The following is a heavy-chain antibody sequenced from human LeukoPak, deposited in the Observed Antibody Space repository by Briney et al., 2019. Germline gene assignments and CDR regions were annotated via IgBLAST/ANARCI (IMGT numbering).Heavy chain of an antibody. D-gene: IGHD3-3*01. J-gene: IGHJ4*02. Sequence: SETLSLTCTVSGDSLRSWYWSWIRQPPGKGLEWIGSIFQSGVTYYNPSLKSRVTISVDTSKNQFSLNLRSVTAADTAVYYCARSRSPQYNFWIGHDYWGQGTLVTVSS. CDR3: ARSRSPQYNFWIGHDY. V-gene: IGHV4-59*08. CDR1: GDSLRSWY. CDR2: IFQSGVT.